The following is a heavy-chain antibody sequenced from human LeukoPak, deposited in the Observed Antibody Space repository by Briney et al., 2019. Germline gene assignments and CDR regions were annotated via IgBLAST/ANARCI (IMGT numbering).Heavy chain of an antibody. D-gene: IGHD5-18*01. CDR2: INPNSGGT. Sequence: GASVKVSCKASGYTFTDYYIHWVRQAPGQGLEWMGWINPNSGGTNYAQKFQGRVTMTRDTSISTAYMELSRLRSDDTAVYYCARRGSHGYSYGYDYWGQGTLVTVSS. V-gene: IGHV1-2*02. CDR3: ARRGSHGYSYGYDY. J-gene: IGHJ4*02. CDR1: GYTFTDYY.